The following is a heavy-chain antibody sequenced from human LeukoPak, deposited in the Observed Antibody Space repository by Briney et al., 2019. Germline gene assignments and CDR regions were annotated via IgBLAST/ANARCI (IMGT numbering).Heavy chain of an antibody. CDR1: GGSFSGYY. CDR2: INHSGST. CDR3: ARGGSGYYGSGSYYKS. Sequence: PSETLSLTCAVSGGSFSGYYWSWIRQPPGKGLEWIGEINHSGSTNYNPSLKSRVTISVDTSKNQFSLRLSSLTAADTAVYYCARGGSGYYGSGSYYKSWGQGTLVTVSS. D-gene: IGHD3-10*01. J-gene: IGHJ5*02. V-gene: IGHV4-34*01.